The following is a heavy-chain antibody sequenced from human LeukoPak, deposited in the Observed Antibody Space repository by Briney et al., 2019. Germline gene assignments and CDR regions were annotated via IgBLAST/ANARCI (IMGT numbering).Heavy chain of an antibody. CDR1: GGSISSSSYY. CDR2: IYYSGST. Sequence: SETLSLTCTVSGGSISSSSYYWGWIRQPPGKGLEWIGSIYYSGSTYYNPSLKSRVTISVDTSKNQFSLKLSSVTAADTAVYYCERDPIVGATDDAFDVWGQGTMVTVSS. V-gene: IGHV4-39*07. J-gene: IGHJ3*01. CDR3: ERDPIVGATDDAFDV. D-gene: IGHD1-26*01.